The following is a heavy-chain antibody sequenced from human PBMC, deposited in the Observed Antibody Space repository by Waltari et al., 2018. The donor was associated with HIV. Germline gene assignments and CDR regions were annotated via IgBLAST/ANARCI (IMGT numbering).Heavy chain of an antibody. J-gene: IGHJ4*02. CDR1: GFTFSTRA. CDR2: ITSSSSNT. CDR3: ARDNSGTY. D-gene: IGHD1-26*01. V-gene: IGHV3-23*01. Sequence: EVQLLESGGRLVQPGESLGLSCAASGFTFSTRAMSWIRQAPGKGLEWVSSITSSSSNTYYADSVKGRFTISRDNSKNTLFLQMNSLRAEDTAIYYCARDNSGTYYGQGTLVTVSS.